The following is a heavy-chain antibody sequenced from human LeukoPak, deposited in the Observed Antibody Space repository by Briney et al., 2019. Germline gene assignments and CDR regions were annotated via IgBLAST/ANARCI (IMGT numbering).Heavy chain of an antibody. V-gene: IGHV3-21*01. D-gene: IGHD5-18*01. Sequence: GGSLRLSCAASGFTFRNYSMNWVRQAPGKGLEWVSFISSSGSYMYDTDSMKGRFTISRDNAKNSLYLQMNSLRAEDTAVYYCARGLSGVTGYTYGRGIDYWGQGTLVTVSS. CDR3: ARGLSGVTGYTYGRGIDY. CDR1: GFTFRNYS. CDR2: ISSSGSYM. J-gene: IGHJ4*02.